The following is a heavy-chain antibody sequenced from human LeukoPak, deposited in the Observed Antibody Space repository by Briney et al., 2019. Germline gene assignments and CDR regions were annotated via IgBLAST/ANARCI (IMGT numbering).Heavy chain of an antibody. CDR1: GGSISSYY. D-gene: IGHD2-2*01. CDR2: IYYSGST. Sequence: SETLSLTCTVSGGSISSYYWSWIRQPPGKGLEWIGYIYYSGSTNYNPSLKSRVTISVDTSKNQFSLKLSSVTAADTAVYYCARPGWDTSSKGLPAAMGYYYYGMDVWGQGTTVTVSS. CDR3: ARPGWDTSSKGLPAAMGYYYYGMDV. J-gene: IGHJ6*02. V-gene: IGHV4-59*01.